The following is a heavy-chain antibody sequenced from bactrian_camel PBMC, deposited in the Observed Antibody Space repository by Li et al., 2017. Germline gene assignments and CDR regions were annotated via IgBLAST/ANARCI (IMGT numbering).Heavy chain of an antibody. CDR3: ATSVAVPWVGYATWPFGS. V-gene: IGHV3S63*01. D-gene: IGHD5*01. CDR1: RSTYDSNC. Sequence: VQLVESGGGSVEAGGSLRLSCSANRSTYDSNCMAWFRQDPGKEREGVASIFRGRRRGDTFYADSVKGRFTISRDNAENTVYLQMNSLTSHDTALYYRATSVAVPWVGYATWPFGSWGQGTQVTVS. CDR2: IFRGRRRGDT. J-gene: IGHJ6*01.